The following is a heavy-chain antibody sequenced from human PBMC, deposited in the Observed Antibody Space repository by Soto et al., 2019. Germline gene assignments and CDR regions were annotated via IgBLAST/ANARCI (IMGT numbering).Heavy chain of an antibody. CDR3: ARAPSTYYYDISGYYYNWFDP. V-gene: IGHV4-30-4*01. D-gene: IGHD3-22*01. CDR1: GGSISSGNYY. CDR2: IYYNGNT. Sequence: PSETLSLTCSVSGGSISSGNYYWSWIRQAPGKGLEWIGYIYYNGNTYYNPSLESRATMSLDTSKKQFSLKLSSVTAADTAVYYCARAPSTYYYDISGYYYNWFDPWGQGTLVTVS. J-gene: IGHJ5*02.